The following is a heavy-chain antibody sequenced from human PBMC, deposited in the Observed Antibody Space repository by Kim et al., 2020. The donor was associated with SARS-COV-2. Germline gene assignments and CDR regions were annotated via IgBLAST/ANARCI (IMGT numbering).Heavy chain of an antibody. J-gene: IGHJ4*02. V-gene: IGHV1-2*02. CDR1: GYTFTGYY. CDR3: ASGGVYSLKYLVRPQENGLDY. D-gene: IGHD1-26*01. Sequence: ASVKVSCKASGYTFTGYYMHWVRQAPGQGLEWMGWINPNSGGTNYAQKFQGRVTMTRDTSISTAYMELSRLRSDDTAVYYCASGGVYSLKYLVRPQENGLDYWGQGTLVTVSS. CDR2: INPNSGGT.